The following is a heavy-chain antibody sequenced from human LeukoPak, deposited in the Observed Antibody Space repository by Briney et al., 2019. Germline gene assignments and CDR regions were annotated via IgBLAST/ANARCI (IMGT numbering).Heavy chain of an antibody. CDR1: GFIFSSYS. V-gene: IGHV3-23*01. Sequence: GGSVRLSCAASGFIFSSYSMNWVRQAPGKGLECVSAISGSATGTYYADVVKGRFTSSRDNSEKSLYLQMNSLRADDTAKYYCAKEGGSIVGGTIPFDHWGQGTLVTVSS. D-gene: IGHD1-26*01. CDR3: AKEGGSIVGGTIPFDH. J-gene: IGHJ4*02. CDR2: ISGSATGT.